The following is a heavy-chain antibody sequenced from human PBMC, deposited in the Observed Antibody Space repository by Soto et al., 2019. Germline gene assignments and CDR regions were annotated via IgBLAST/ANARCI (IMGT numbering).Heavy chain of an antibody. Sequence: GGSLRLSCAASGFTFSSYAMSWVRQAPGKGLEWVSAISGSGGSTYYADSVKGRFTISRDNSKNTLYLQMNSLRAEDTAVYYCAKGELRGYSYGYPYWYFDLWGRGTLVTVS. D-gene: IGHD5-18*01. V-gene: IGHV3-23*01. J-gene: IGHJ2*01. CDR1: GFTFSSYA. CDR2: ISGSGGST. CDR3: AKGELRGYSYGYPYWYFDL.